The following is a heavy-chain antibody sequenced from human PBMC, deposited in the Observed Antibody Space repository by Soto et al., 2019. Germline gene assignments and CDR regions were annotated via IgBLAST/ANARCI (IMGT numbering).Heavy chain of an antibody. Sequence: SETLSLTCTVSGGSISNYFCNWIRQPAGKGLEWVGRIDNSGSTNYNPSLKSRFTMSADTSRNQFSLKLNSVTAADTAVYYCARGGQDFWSGPFDYWGQGALVTVSS. J-gene: IGHJ4*02. V-gene: IGHV4-4*07. CDR2: IDNSGST. CDR3: ARGGQDFWSGPFDY. D-gene: IGHD3-3*01. CDR1: GGSISNYF.